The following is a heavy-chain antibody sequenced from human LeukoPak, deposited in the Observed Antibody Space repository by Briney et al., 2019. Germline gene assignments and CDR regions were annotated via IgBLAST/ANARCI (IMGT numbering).Heavy chain of an antibody. J-gene: IGHJ4*02. CDR2: SSAYNGNT. Sequence: ASVKVSCKASGYSFTNYGISWVRQAPGQGLEWMGWSSAYNGNTNYAQRLQGRVTMTADTSTSTAYMELRSLRSDDTAVYYCARDLREGSSSYQIPFDYWGQGTLVTVSS. CDR3: ARDLREGSSSYQIPFDY. V-gene: IGHV1-18*01. D-gene: IGHD6-13*01. CDR1: GYSFTNYG.